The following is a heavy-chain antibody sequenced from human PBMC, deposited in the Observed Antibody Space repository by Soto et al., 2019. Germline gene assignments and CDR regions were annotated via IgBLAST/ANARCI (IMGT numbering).Heavy chain of an antibody. Sequence: QITLKESGPTLVKPTETLTLTCTVSGFSLSTNGVSVGWIRQPPGKALEWLAVIKLDDDTRYILSLQGRLTLSKDTYKNQVVLTTTNMDPVDTATYYCAHIRHFYNNSALDSLGQGTLVTVSA. CDR1: GFSLSTNGVS. V-gene: IGHV2-5*02. D-gene: IGHD3-22*01. J-gene: IGHJ4*02. CDR2: IKLDDDT. CDR3: AHIRHFYNNSALDS.